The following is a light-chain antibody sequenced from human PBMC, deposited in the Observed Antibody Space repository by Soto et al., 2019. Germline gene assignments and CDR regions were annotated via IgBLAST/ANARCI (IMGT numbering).Light chain of an antibody. CDR3: QHADSFPLIT. CDR2: DVS. CDR1: QGVTTN. J-gene: IGKJ5*01. Sequence: EIVMTQSPASLSVSPGERVTLSCRAGQGVTTNFAWYQQKSGQSPRLLIYDVSTRATGVPARFSGTGSETDFTLTISGLQPEDFATYYCQHADSFPLITFGQGTRLEIK. V-gene: IGKV3-15*01.